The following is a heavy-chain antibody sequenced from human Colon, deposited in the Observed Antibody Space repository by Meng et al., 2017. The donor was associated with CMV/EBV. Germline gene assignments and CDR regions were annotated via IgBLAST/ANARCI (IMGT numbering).Heavy chain of an antibody. J-gene: IGHJ4*02. V-gene: IGHV3-74*01. CDR3: AREGDSSSWFR. CDR2: INSDGSNT. CDR1: GFTFSSYW. D-gene: IGHD6-13*01. Sequence: GGSLRLSCAASGFTFSSYWMHWVRQAPGKGLVWVSRINSDGSNTIYADSVKGRFTISRDNAKNTLYLQMNSLRAEDTAVYYCAREGDSSSWFRWGQGTLVTVSS.